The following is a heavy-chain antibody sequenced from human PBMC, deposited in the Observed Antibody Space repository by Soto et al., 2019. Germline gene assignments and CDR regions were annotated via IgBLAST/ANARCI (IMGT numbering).Heavy chain of an antibody. CDR3: ANFVVIGPNPSDY. Sequence: QVQLVQSGAEVKKPGSSVKVSCKVSGGPFSSYAISWVRQAPGQGLEWMGVIIPMFGTPNYAQKFQDRLSITADESTSTAYMEMSSLRSEDTAIYYCANFVVIGPNPSDYWGQGTQVIVYS. J-gene: IGHJ4*02. V-gene: IGHV1-69*12. CDR1: GGPFSSYA. D-gene: IGHD3-22*01. CDR2: IIPMFGTP.